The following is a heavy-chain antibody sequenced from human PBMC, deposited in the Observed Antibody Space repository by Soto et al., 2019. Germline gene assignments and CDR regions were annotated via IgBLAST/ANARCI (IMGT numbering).Heavy chain of an antibody. J-gene: IGHJ5*02. D-gene: IGHD1-26*01. Sequence: SETLSLTCTVSGDSLSLYYWSWIRLSPGKGLEWIGYIYSTGSSNQNPSLRDRVAVSADASKNQFYLTLTSMTAADTAVYYCARGERKVNWRPYFDTWVQGIQVTVSS. CDR1: GDSLSLYY. CDR2: IYSTGSS. CDR3: ARGERKVNWRPYFDT. V-gene: IGHV4-59*01.